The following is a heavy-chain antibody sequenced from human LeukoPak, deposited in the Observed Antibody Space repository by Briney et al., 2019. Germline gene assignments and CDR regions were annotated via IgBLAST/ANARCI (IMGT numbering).Heavy chain of an antibody. D-gene: IGHD4-17*01. CDR3: AKDSNHHGDSGGNDY. V-gene: IGHV3-9*01. Sequence: GGSLRLSCAASRFTFDDYAMHWVRQAPGKGLEWVSGISWNSGSIGYADSVKGRFTISRDNAKNSLYLQMNSLRAEDTALYYCAKDSNHHGDSGGNDYWGQGTLVTVSS. CDR1: RFTFDDYA. J-gene: IGHJ4*02. CDR2: ISWNSGSI.